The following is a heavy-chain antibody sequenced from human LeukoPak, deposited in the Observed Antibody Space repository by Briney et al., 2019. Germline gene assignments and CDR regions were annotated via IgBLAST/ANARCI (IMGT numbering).Heavy chain of an antibody. CDR2: INPNSGGT. D-gene: IGHD1-14*01. V-gene: IGHV1-2*02. CDR1: GYSFTGYY. Sequence: ASVKVSCKASGYSFTGYYMHWVRQAPGQGLEWMGWINPNSGGTKYAQKFQGRVTMTRDTSISTAYMELSRLRSDDTAVYYCARRRTGDFQTDNWFDPWGQGTLVTVSS. CDR3: ARRRTGDFQTDNWFDP. J-gene: IGHJ5*02.